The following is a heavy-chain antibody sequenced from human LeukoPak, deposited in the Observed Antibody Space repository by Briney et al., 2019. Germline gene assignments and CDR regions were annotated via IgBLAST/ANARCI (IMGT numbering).Heavy chain of an antibody. CDR3: AKGQGYNYGDSIDY. J-gene: IGHJ4*02. V-gene: IGHV3-23*01. CDR2: ISGRGGST. CDR1: GFTFSSYA. D-gene: IGHD5-18*01. Sequence: PGGSLRLSCAASGFTFSSYAMSWVRQAPGKGLEWVSAISGRGGSTYYADSVKGRVTISRDNAKNTLYLQMNSLRDADTAVYYCAKGQGYNYGDSIDYWGQGTLVTVSS.